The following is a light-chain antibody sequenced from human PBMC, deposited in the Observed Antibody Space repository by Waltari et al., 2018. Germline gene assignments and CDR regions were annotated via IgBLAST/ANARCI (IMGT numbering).Light chain of an antibody. V-gene: IGLV8-61*01. CDR3: VLYMGSGISV. J-gene: IGLJ3*02. CDR2: STN. CDR1: SGSISTRYY. Sequence: QTVVTQEPSFSVSPGGTVTLTCGLSSGSISTRYYPSWYQQTAGQAPRTLIYSTNTRSSGVPDRFSGSILGNKAALTITGAQADDESDYYCVLYMGSGISVFGGGTKLTVL.